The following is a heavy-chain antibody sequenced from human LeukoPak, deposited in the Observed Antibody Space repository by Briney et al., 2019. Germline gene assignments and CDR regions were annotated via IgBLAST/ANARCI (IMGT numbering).Heavy chain of an antibody. CDR3: ARDSRPSLLWFGEKNDY. J-gene: IGHJ4*02. CDR1: GYTFTGYY. CDR2: INPNSGGT. D-gene: IGHD3-10*01. Sequence: ASVKVSCKASGYTFTGYYMHWVRQAPGQGLEWMGWINPNSGGTNYAQKFQGRVTMTRDTSISTAYMELSRLRSDDTAVYYCARDSRPSLLWFGEKNDYWGQGTLVTVSS. V-gene: IGHV1-2*02.